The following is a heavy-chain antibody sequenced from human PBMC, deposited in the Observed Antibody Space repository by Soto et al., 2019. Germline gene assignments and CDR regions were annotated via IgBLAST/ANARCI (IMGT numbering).Heavy chain of an antibody. CDR2: ISSDATNK. CDR3: ARQGMAARKYYSTYLDV. V-gene: IGHV3-30-3*01. J-gene: IGHJ6*02. D-gene: IGHD6-6*01. Sequence: QVQLVESGGGVVQPVRSLRLSWAASGFTFRDYAMHWVRQAPGKGLEWVTLISSDATNKYLADSVKGRFTISRDNSKNTLYLQMNSLRVEDTGLYYCARQGMAARKYYSTYLDVWGQGTTVIV. CDR1: GFTFRDYA.